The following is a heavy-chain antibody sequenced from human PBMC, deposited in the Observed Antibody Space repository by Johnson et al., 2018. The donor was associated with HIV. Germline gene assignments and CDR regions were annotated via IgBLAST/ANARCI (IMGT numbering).Heavy chain of an antibody. CDR3: AKEGGRITMIVVEPDAFDI. CDR1: GFTFSSYG. D-gene: IGHD3-22*01. CDR2: IRYDGSNK. J-gene: IGHJ3*02. V-gene: IGHV3-30*02. Sequence: QVQLVESGGGVVQPGGSLRLSCAASGFTFSSYGMHWVRQAPGKGLEWVAFIRYDGSNKYYADSVKGRFTISMDNSKNTLYLQMNSLRAEDTAVYYCAKEGGRITMIVVEPDAFDIWGQGTMVTVSS.